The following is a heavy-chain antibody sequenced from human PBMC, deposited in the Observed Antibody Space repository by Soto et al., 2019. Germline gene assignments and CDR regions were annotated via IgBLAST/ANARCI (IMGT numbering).Heavy chain of an antibody. CDR1: GGSISSYY. J-gene: IGHJ4*02. CDR2: IYYSGST. CDR3: ARYNAASGTYYFDY. Sequence: PSETLSLTCTVSGGSISSYYWSWIRQPPGKGLEWIGYIYYSGSTNYNPSLKSRVTMSLDISKSQFSLRLTSVTAADTAVYFCARYNAASGTYYFDYWGRGALVTVS. D-gene: IGHD6-13*01. V-gene: IGHV4-59*12.